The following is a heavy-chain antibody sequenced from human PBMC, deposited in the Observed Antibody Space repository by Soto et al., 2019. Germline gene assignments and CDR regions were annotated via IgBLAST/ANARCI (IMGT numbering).Heavy chain of an antibody. D-gene: IGHD6-19*01. J-gene: IGHJ4*02. V-gene: IGHV3-7*03. CDR3: ARIKGVAEGFDF. Sequence: EVHLVESGGGLVQPGGSLRLSCAASGFRFSFYWMSWVRQAPGKGLEWVANIKEDGSDKNYVDSVKGRFTISRDNAKNSLYLQTNSLRAEDTAVYYCARIKGVAEGFDFWGQGTLVTVSS. CDR1: GFRFSFYW. CDR2: IKEDGSDK.